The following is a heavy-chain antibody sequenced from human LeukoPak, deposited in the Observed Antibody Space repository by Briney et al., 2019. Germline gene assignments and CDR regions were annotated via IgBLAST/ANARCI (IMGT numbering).Heavy chain of an antibody. CDR2: ISSSGSAI. CDR3: AGARRDCSGGSCYPDYNWFDP. CDR1: GFTFSSYE. Sequence: TGGSLRLSCAASGFTFSSYEMNWVRQAPGKGLDWVSYISSSGSAIYYADSVRGRFTISRDNAKNSLYLQMNSLRAEDTAVYYCAGARRDCSGGSCYPDYNWFDPWGQGTLVTVSS. V-gene: IGHV3-48*03. J-gene: IGHJ5*02. D-gene: IGHD2-15*01.